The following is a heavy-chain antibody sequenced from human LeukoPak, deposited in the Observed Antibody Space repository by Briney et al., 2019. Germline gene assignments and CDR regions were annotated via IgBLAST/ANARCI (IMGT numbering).Heavy chain of an antibody. Sequence: GGSLRLSCAASGFTFSSYSMNWVRQAPGKGLEWVSSISSSSSYIYYADSVKGRFTISRDNAKNSLYLQMDSLRAEDTAVYYCATDSYDILTGYYTFFDYWGQGTLVTVSS. CDR3: ATDSYDILTGYYTFFDY. CDR2: ISSSSSYI. CDR1: GFTFSSYS. J-gene: IGHJ4*02. D-gene: IGHD3-9*01. V-gene: IGHV3-21*01.